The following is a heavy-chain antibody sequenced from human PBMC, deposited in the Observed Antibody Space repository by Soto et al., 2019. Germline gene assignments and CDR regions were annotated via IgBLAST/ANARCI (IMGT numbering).Heavy chain of an antibody. V-gene: IGHV1-46*01. J-gene: IGHJ4*02. D-gene: IGHD3-10*01. CDR3: ARGGGNGEFLDY. Sequence: QVQLVQSGAEVKKPGASVKVSCKASGYTFTRYYMHWLRQAPGQGLEWMAIINPSSGVTTYAQRFQGRATVTRDTSTSTVYMELSRLRSEDTALYYCARGGGNGEFLDYWGQGTLVTVSS. CDR2: INPSSGVT. CDR1: GYTFTRYY.